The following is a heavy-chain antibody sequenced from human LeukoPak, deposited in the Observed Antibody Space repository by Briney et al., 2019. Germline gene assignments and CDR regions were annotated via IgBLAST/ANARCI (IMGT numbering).Heavy chain of an antibody. CDR2: ISGSGGST. V-gene: IGHV3-23*01. Sequence: GGSLRLSCAASGFTFSSYAMSWVRQAPGKGLEWVSAISGSGGSTYYADSVKGRFTISRNNSKNTLYLQMNSLRAEDTAVYYCASHHYYYDSSELFYWGQGTLVTVSS. CDR3: ASHHYYYDSSELFY. CDR1: GFTFSSYA. J-gene: IGHJ4*02. D-gene: IGHD3-22*01.